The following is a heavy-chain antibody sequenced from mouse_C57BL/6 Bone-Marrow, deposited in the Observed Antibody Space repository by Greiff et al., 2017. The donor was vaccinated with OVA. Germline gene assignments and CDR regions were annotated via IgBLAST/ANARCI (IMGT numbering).Heavy chain of an antibody. D-gene: IGHD3-2*02. CDR3: TRDRTAQATGAMDY. CDR1: GFTFSSYA. V-gene: IGHV5-9-1*02. J-gene: IGHJ4*01. CDR2: ISSGGDYI. Sequence: EVQVVESGEGLVKPGGSLKLSCAASGFTFSSYAMSWVRQTPEKRLEWVAYISSGGDYIYYADTVKGRFTISRDNARNTLYLQMSSLKSEDTAMYYCTRDRTAQATGAMDYWGQGTSVTVSS.